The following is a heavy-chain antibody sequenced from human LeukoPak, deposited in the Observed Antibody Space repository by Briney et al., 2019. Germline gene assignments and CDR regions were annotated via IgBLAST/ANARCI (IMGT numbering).Heavy chain of an antibody. V-gene: IGHV4-34*01. Sequence: SETLSLTCAVYGGSFSGYYWSWIRQPPGKGLEWIGEINHSGSTNYNPSLKSRVTISVDTSKNQFSLKLSSVTAADTAVYYCARDLVSMATILPPDGFDIWGQGTLITVSS. CDR2: INHSGST. CDR3: ARDLVSMATILPPDGFDI. J-gene: IGHJ3*02. CDR1: GGSFSGYY. D-gene: IGHD5-24*01.